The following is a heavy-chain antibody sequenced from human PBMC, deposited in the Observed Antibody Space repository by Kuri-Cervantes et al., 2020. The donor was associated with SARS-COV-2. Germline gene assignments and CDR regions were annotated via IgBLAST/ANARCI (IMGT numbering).Heavy chain of an antibody. CDR2: IYSGGST. J-gene: IGHJ3*02. V-gene: IGHV3-53*01. CDR1: GFTFGDYA. D-gene: IGHD6-19*01. Sequence: GESLKISCTASGFTFGDYAMSWFRQAPGKGLEWVSVIYSGGSTYYADSVKGRFTISRDNSKNTLYLQMNSLRAEDTAVYYCAREGRGSGWYIAAFDIWGQGTMVTVSS. CDR3: AREGRGSGWYIAAFDI.